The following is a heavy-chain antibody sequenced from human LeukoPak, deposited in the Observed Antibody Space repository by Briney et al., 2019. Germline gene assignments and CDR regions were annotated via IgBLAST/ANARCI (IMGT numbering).Heavy chain of an antibody. J-gene: IGHJ6*03. Sequence: SETLSLTCTVSGYSVTRGYYWGWIRQPPGKGREWIGSIYHSGSTYYNPSLKSRVVISVHTSKNQFSLKLNSVTAADTAVYYCARSGPYYYHYMDVWGKGTTVTVSS. V-gene: IGHV4-38-2*02. CDR3: ARSGPYYYHYMDV. D-gene: IGHD3-10*01. CDR1: GYSVTRGYY. CDR2: IYHSGST.